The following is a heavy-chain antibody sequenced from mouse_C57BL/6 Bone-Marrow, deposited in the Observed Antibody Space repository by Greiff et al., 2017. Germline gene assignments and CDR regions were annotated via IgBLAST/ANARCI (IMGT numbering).Heavy chain of an antibody. CDR2: ISSGSSTI. CDR3: ARGGLYGYDWYFDV. J-gene: IGHJ1*03. Sequence: DVHLVESGGGLVKPGGSLKLSCAASGFTFSDYGMHWVRQAPEKGLEWVAYISSGSSTIYYADTVKGRFTISRDNAKNTLFLQMTSLRSEDTAMYYCARGGLYGYDWYFDVWGTGTTVTVSS. D-gene: IGHD2-2*01. CDR1: GFTFSDYG. V-gene: IGHV5-17*01.